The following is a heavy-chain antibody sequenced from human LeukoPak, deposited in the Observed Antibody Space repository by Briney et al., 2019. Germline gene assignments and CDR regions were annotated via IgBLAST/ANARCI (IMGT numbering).Heavy chain of an antibody. J-gene: IGHJ4*02. V-gene: IGHV4-34*01. CDR3: ARGQSHCGGDCYSGHFDY. D-gene: IGHD2-21*02. CDR2: INHSGST. CDR1: GGSFSGYY. Sequence: PSETLSLTCAVYGGSFSGYYWSWIRQPPGKALDWIGEINHSGSTNYNPSLKSRVTISVDTSKNQFSLKLSSVTAADTAVYYCARGQSHCGGDCYSGHFDYWGQGTLVTVSS.